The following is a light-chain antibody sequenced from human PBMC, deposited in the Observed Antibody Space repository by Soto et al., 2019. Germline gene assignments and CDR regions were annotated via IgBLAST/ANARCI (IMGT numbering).Light chain of an antibody. J-gene: IGLJ2*01. CDR2: ANT. V-gene: IGLV1-40*01. CDR3: QSFDSSLTGLI. Sequence: QPVLTQPPSVTGAPGQRVTISCTVNNSNIGAGSGVNWYQQFPDKAPKLLIYANTHRPSGVPDRFSGSTSATSASLAITGLQTQDEAEYCCQSFDSSLTGLIFGGGTKLTVL. CDR1: NSNIGAGSG.